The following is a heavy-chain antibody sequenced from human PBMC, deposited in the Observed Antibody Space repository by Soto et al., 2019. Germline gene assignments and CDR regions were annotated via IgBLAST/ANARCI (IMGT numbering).Heavy chain of an antibody. CDR1: GFTFSSYS. J-gene: IGHJ6*02. V-gene: IGHV3-21*01. CDR3: ARDDTYGMDV. Sequence: WGSLVLCCAASGFTFSSYSMNWVRQAPGKGLELVSSITSSTSYIYYADSVKGRFTISRDNAKNSLYLQMNSLRAEDTSVYYCARDDTYGMDVWGQGTPVTVSS. CDR2: ITSSTSYI.